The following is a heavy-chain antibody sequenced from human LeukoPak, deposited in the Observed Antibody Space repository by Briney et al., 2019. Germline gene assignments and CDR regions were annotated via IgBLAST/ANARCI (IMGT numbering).Heavy chain of an antibody. CDR1: GYTFTSYG. D-gene: IGHD3-3*01. V-gene: IGHV1-18*01. CDR3: ARVGSLDDDFWSGYYPNYYYYYMDV. CDR2: ISAYNGNT. Sequence: ALVTVSCKASGYTFTSYGISWVRQAPGQGLEWMGWISAYNGNTNYAQKLQGRVTMTTDTSTSTAYMELRSLRSDDTAVYYCARVGSLDDDFWSGYYPNYYYYYMDVWGKGTTVTVSS. J-gene: IGHJ6*03.